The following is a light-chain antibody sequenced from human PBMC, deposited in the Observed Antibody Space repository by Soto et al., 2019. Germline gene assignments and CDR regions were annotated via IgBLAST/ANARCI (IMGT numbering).Light chain of an antibody. CDR1: SSDVGGYNY. Sequence: NSSDVGGYNYVSWYQQHPGKAPKLMIYEVGKRPSGVPDRFSGSRSGNTASLTVSGLQAEDEADYYCSSYAGSNNNYAFGTGTKVPVL. CDR2: EVG. J-gene: IGLJ1*01. V-gene: IGLV2-8*01. CDR3: SSYAGSNNNYA.